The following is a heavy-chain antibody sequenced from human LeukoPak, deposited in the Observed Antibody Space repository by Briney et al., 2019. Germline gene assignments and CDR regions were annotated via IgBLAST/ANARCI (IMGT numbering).Heavy chain of an antibody. V-gene: IGHV4-4*07. D-gene: IGHD5-18*01. CDR3: ARDRGQLPNFDY. CDR2: IYTSGST. Sequence: SETLSLTCTVSGGSISSYYWSWIRQPAGKGLEWIGRIYTSGSTNYNPSLKSRVTISVDKSKNQFSLKLSSVTAADTAVYYCARDRGQLPNFDYWGQGTLVTVSS. J-gene: IGHJ4*02. CDR1: GGSISSYY.